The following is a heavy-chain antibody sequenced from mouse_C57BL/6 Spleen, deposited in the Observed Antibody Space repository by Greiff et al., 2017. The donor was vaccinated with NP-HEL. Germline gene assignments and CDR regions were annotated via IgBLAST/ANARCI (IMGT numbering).Heavy chain of an antibody. CDR1: GYTFTSYW. D-gene: IGHD6-1*01. V-gene: IGHV1-52*01. Sequence: QVQLKQPGAELVRPGSSVKLSCTASGYTFTSYWMHWVQQTPIQGLEWIGNIDPSDSETHYHQKFKDQATFTVDKSPSTVYMQLSSLTSEDSAVYYYARGGSSYYFDYWGQGTTLTVSS. CDR3: ARGGSSYYFDY. CDR2: IDPSDSET. J-gene: IGHJ2*01.